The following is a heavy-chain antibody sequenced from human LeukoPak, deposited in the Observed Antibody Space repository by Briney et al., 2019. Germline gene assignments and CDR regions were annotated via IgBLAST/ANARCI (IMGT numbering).Heavy chain of an antibody. CDR1: GGTFSSYA. D-gene: IGHD3-22*01. CDR2: MNPNSGNT. V-gene: IGHV1-8*02. CDR3: ARGGRFRRYYDSSGYSPFDY. Sequence: PAASVKVSCKASGGTFSSYAISWVRQATGQGLEWMGWMNPNSGNTGYAQEFQGRVTMTRNTSISTAYMELSSLRSEDTAVYYCARGGRFRRYYDSSGYSPFDYWGQGTLVTVSS. J-gene: IGHJ4*02.